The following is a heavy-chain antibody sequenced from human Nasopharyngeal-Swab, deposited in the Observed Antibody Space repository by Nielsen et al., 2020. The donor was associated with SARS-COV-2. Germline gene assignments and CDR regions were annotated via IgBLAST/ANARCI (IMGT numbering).Heavy chain of an antibody. Sequence: ASVKVSCKASGYTFTSYDINWVRQATGQGLEWMGWMNPNSGNTGYAQKFQGRVTMTRDTSTSTVYMELSSLRSEDTAVYYCAINTLSAIAARQAGTLGYWGQGTLVTVSS. CDR2: MNPNSGNT. V-gene: IGHV1-8*01. J-gene: IGHJ4*02. CDR3: AINTLSAIAARQAGTLGY. D-gene: IGHD6-6*01. CDR1: GYTFTSYD.